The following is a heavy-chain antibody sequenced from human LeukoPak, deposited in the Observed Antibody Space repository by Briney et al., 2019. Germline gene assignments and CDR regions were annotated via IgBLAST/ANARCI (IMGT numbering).Heavy chain of an antibody. CDR1: GFTFSSFA. CDR3: AKGRARIAAASDY. Sequence: GGSLRLSCAASGFTFSSFAMSWVRQAPGKGLEWVSVISGSGGNTYYADSVKGRFTISRDNSKNTLYLRMNSLRAEDTAVYYCAKGRARIAAASDYWGQGTLVTASS. V-gene: IGHV3-23*01. CDR2: ISGSGGNT. D-gene: IGHD6-13*01. J-gene: IGHJ4*02.